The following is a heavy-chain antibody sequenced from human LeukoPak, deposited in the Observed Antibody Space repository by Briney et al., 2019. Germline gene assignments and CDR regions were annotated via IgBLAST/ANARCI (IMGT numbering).Heavy chain of an antibody. V-gene: IGHV3-33*06. J-gene: IGHJ4*02. CDR3: AKEGDYCSSSGCHKRGIDY. CDR1: GFTFSHYA. Sequence: PGMPLRLSCAASGFTFSHYAMHWVRQAPGKGLEWVAVIWYDGSHDTYTDSVKGRFTVSRDNFKNVLHLQMNSLRVEDTAVYYCAKEGDYCSSSGCHKRGIDYWGQGNLVTVSS. D-gene: IGHD2-2*01. CDR2: IWYDGSHD.